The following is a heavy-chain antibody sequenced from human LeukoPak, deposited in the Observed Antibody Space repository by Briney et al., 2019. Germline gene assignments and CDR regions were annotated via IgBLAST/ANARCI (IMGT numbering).Heavy chain of an antibody. CDR3: AKGYDYRSGAGSFDY. Sequence: GGSLRLSCAASGFIFSSYAMHWVHQAPGKGLEWVAVISYDGNHKYYADSVKGRFTISRDNSKNTLYLQMNGLRADDTAVYYCAKGYDYRSGAGSFDYWGQGTLVTVSS. CDR2: ISYDGNHK. V-gene: IGHV3-30*18. J-gene: IGHJ4*02. CDR1: GFIFSSYA. D-gene: IGHD3-10*01.